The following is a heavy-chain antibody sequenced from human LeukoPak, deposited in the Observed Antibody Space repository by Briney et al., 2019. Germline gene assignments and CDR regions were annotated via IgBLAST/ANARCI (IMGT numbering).Heavy chain of an antibody. D-gene: IGHD5-24*01. Sequence: GASVKVSCKASGGTFSSYAISWVRQAPGQGLEWMGIINPSGGSTSYTQKFQGRVAMTRDTSTSTVYMELSSLRSEDTAVYYCARDLGVEMATSFDYWGQGTLVTVSS. V-gene: IGHV1-46*01. CDR1: GGTFSSYA. CDR3: ARDLGVEMATSFDY. J-gene: IGHJ4*02. CDR2: INPSGGST.